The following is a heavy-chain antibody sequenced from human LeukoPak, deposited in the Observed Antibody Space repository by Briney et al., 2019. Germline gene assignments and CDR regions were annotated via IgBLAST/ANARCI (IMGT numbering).Heavy chain of an antibody. CDR1: GYMFTNYG. J-gene: IGHJ4*02. CDR2: ISGYNGNT. D-gene: IGHD6-13*01. V-gene: IGHV1-18*01. Sequence: GASVKVSCKASGYMFTNYGISWVRQAPGQGLEWMGWISGYNGNTNYAQNLQGRVTMATDTSTSIAYMELRSLRSDDTAVYYCARDGGTAGNFDYWGQGTLVTVSS. CDR3: ARDGGTAGNFDY.